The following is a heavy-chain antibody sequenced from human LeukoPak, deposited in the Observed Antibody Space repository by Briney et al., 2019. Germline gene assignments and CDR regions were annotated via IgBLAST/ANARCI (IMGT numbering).Heavy chain of an antibody. CDR2: INPNSGGT. V-gene: IGHV1-2*02. CDR1: GYTFTGYY. CDR3: ARVGSLPGRWLQSGDDASDI. D-gene: IGHD5-24*01. J-gene: IGHJ3*02. Sequence: LWASVKVTCKASGYTFTGYYMHWVRQAPGQGLEWMGWINPNSGGTNYAQKFQGRVTMTRDTSISTAYMELSRLRSDDTAVYYCARVGSLPGRWLQSGDDASDIWGQGTMVTVSS.